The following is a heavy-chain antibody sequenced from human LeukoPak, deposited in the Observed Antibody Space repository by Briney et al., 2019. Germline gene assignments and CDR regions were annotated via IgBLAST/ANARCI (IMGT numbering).Heavy chain of an antibody. CDR2: INPNSGGT. CDR1: GYTFTGYY. D-gene: IGHD3-22*01. Sequence: ASVKVSCKSSGYTFTGYYMHWVRQAPVQGLEWMGWINPNSGGTNYAQKFQGRVTMTRDTSISTAYMELSRLRSDDTAVYYCARYHYDSSGYYNDAFDIWGQGTMVTVSP. V-gene: IGHV1-2*02. J-gene: IGHJ3*02. CDR3: ARYHYDSSGYYNDAFDI.